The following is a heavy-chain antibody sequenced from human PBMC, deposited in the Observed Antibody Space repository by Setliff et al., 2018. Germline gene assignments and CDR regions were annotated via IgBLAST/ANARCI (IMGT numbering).Heavy chain of an antibody. J-gene: IGHJ4*02. Sequence: PSETLSLTCAVSGVSVNSPTWWSWVRKTPGKGLEWIGFIYHDGNPKFNPSVNYNPSLKSRVTMSIDKSKNQFSLNLRSVTAADTAVYYCTRGGERYHTANWGQGLLVTVSS. CDR3: TRGGERYHTAN. CDR1: GVSVNSPTW. D-gene: IGHD2-2*01. CDR2: IYHDGNP. V-gene: IGHV4-28*03.